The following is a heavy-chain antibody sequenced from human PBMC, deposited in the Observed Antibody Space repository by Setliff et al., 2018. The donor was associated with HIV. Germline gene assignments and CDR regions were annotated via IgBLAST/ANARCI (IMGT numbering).Heavy chain of an antibody. Sequence: SETLSLTCTVSGCSISNYYWSWIRQPPGKGLQWIGYIHYSGSTNYNPSLTSRVTISVDTSKNQFSLKLSSVTAADTAVYYCARAGDGSPFYYYYYMDVWGKGTTVTVS. V-gene: IGHV4-59*01. CDR2: IHYSGST. D-gene: IGHD1-26*01. J-gene: IGHJ6*03. CDR1: GCSISNYY. CDR3: ARAGDGSPFYYYYYMDV.